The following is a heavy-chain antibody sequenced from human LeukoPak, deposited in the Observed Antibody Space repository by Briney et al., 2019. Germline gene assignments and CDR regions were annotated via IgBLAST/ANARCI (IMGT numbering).Heavy chain of an antibody. CDR1: GGTISNLY. CDR2: MYYSGSI. V-gene: IGHV4-59*01. CDR3: AGEYHWGRGFDP. D-gene: IGHD3-16*01. J-gene: IGHJ5*02. Sequence: SQTLSLTCSVSGGTISNLYLTWIRQASGKGLEWIGYMYYSGSINYNPSLKSRVTISGDTSKNQLSLKLNSATAADTAVYYCAGEYHWGRGFDPWGQGIMVTVSS.